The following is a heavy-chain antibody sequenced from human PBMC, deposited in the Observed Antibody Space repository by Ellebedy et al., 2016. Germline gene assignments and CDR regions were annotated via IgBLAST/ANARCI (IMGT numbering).Heavy chain of an antibody. CDR1: GGSISSGSYY. J-gene: IGHJ4*02. CDR3: ARDLLRGYFDY. Sequence: LRLXXTVSGGSISSGSYYWSWIRQPAGKGLEWIGRIYTSGSTNYNPSLKSRVTMSVDTSKNQFSLKLSSVTAADTAVYYCARDLLRGYFDYWGQGTLVTVSS. V-gene: IGHV4-61*02. CDR2: IYTSGST.